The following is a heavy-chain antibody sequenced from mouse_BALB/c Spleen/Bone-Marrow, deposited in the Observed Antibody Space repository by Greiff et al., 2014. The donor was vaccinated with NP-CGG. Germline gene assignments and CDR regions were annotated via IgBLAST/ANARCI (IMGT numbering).Heavy chain of an antibody. CDR3: ARDRFDV. V-gene: IGHV2-9*02. J-gene: IGHJ1*01. CDR1: GFSLTSYG. CDR2: IWAGGST. Sequence: VMLVESGPGLVAPSQSVSITCTVSGFSLTSYGVHWVRQPPGKGLEWLGGIWAGGSTNYYSALMSRLSISKDNSKSQVFLKMNSLQTDDTAMYYCARDRFDVWGAGTTVPVPS.